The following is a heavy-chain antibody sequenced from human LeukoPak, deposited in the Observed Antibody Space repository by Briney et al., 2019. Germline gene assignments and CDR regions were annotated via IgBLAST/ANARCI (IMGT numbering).Heavy chain of an antibody. V-gene: IGHV3-7*01. Sequence: GGSLRLSCAASGFTFSSYWMSWVRQAPGKGLEWVAKMKYDGSEKYYVDSVKGRFTISRDNAKNSLYLQMNSLRAEDTAVYYCARDIEAAGLFLDHWGQGTLVTVSS. D-gene: IGHD6-13*01. CDR1: GFTFSSYW. CDR3: ARDIEAAGLFLDH. CDR2: MKYDGSEK. J-gene: IGHJ4*02.